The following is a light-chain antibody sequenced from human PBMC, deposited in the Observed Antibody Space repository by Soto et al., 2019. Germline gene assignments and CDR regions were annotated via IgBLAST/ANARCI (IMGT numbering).Light chain of an antibody. Sequence: EIVLTQSPATLSLSPGERATLSCRASQSVSSYLAWYQQKPGQAPRLLIYAASNRATGLPARFSGSGSGTDFTLTISSLEPEDFAVYYCQQHSNWLTFGGGTKLEIK. CDR2: AAS. V-gene: IGKV3-11*01. CDR1: QSVSSY. J-gene: IGKJ4*01. CDR3: QQHSNWLT.